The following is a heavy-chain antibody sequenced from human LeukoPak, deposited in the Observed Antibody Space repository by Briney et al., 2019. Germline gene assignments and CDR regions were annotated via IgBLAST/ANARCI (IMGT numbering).Heavy chain of an antibody. CDR2: ISYDGSNK. J-gene: IGHJ4*02. CDR3: ARDYYNSSGYYYGGY. CDR1: GFTLSSYT. D-gene: IGHD3-22*01. Sequence: GGSLRLSCAASGFTLSSYTMHWVRQAPGKGLEWVAVISYDGSNKYYADSVKGRFTIPRDNSKNTLYLQMNSLRAEDTAMYYCARDYYNSSGYYYGGYWGQGTVVTVSS. V-gene: IGHV3-30-3*01.